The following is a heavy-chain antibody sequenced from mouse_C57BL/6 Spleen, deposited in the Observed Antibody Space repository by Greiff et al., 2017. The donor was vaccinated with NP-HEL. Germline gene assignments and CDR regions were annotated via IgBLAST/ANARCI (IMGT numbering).Heavy chain of an antibody. J-gene: IGHJ3*01. D-gene: IGHD1-1*01. V-gene: IGHV14-4*01. CDR2: IDPENGDT. CDR1: GFNIKDDY. CDR3: NTTTYGSSYAY. Sequence: VQLQQSGAELVRPGASVKLSCTASGFNIKDDYMHWVKQRPEQGLEWIGWIDPENGDTEYASKFQGKATITADTSSNTAYLQLSSLKSKDTAVYDCNTTTYGSSYAYWGQGTLVTVSA.